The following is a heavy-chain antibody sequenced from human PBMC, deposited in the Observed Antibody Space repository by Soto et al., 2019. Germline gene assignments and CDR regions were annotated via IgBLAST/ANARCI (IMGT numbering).Heavy chain of an antibody. Sequence: GESLKISCKGSGYSFTSYLIGWVRQMPVKGLEWMGIIYPGGSDTRYSPSFQGQVTISADKSISTAYLQWSSLKASDTAMYYCARLTPEYSGSCYGRAQAAFGYWGQGTLVTVSS. J-gene: IGHJ4*02. CDR2: IYPGGSDT. CDR3: ARLTPEYSGSCYGRAQAAFGY. D-gene: IGHD1-26*01. CDR1: GYSFTSYL. V-gene: IGHV5-51*01.